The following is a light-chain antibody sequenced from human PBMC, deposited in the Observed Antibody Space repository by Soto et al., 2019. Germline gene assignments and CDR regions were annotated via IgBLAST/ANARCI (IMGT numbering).Light chain of an antibody. J-gene: IGKJ5*01. Sequence: ELVLTQSPGPLSLSPWERATLSCRASQSISSNFLAWYQQKRCQAHRLLIHGASNRATGIPDRFSGSGSGTDFTPTISRLEPEDFAVYYCQQYGSSPTGTFGQGTRLEIK. CDR2: GAS. CDR1: QSISSNF. CDR3: QQYGSSPTGT. V-gene: IGKV3-20*01.